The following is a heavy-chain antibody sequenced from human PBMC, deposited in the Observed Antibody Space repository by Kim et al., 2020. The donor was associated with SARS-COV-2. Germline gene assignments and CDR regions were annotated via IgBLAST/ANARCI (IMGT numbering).Heavy chain of an antibody. CDR1: GYTFTAYY. V-gene: IGHV1-2*06. CDR3: VRVGEYGSGSYSQY. J-gene: IGHJ4*02. CDR2: INPNSGGT. D-gene: IGHD3-10*01. Sequence: ASVKVSCKASGYTFTAYYIHWVRQAPGQGLEWMGRINPNSGGTNYAQKFQGRVTMTRDTSTTTADMELSRLTSDDTAMNYCVRVGEYGSGSYSQYWGQGT.